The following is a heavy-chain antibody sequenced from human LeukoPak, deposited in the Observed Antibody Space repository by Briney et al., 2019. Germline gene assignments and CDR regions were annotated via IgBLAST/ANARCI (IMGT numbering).Heavy chain of an antibody. Sequence: GESLKISCQASGYTFSAYWIGWVRQMPGKGLEWVGIIFPYDSETKFSPSFQGQVTVSADKSTSTAYLQWGGLKASDTAIFYCVRHSLGHSGPWDSMDVWGQGTTVTVSS. D-gene: IGHD1-26*01. CDR1: GYTFSAYW. CDR2: IFPYDSET. CDR3: VRHSLGHSGPWDSMDV. V-gene: IGHV5-51*01. J-gene: IGHJ6*02.